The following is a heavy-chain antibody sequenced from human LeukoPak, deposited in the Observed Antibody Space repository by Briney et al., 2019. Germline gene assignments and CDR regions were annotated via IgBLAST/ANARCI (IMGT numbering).Heavy chain of an antibody. V-gene: IGHV3-48*04. Sequence: GGSLRLSCAASGFTFSSYSMNWVRQAPGKGMEWVSYISSSSYTIYYADSVKGRFTLSRDTAKNSLYLQMNSLRADDTAVYYCTRGGFYYDSSGYYQDYWGQGTLVTVSS. CDR1: GFTFSSYS. CDR3: TRGGFYYDSSGYYQDY. J-gene: IGHJ4*02. CDR2: ISSSSYTI. D-gene: IGHD3-22*01.